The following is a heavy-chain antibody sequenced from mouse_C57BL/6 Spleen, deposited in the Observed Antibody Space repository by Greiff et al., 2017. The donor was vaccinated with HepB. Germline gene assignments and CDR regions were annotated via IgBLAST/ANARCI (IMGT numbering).Heavy chain of an antibody. Sequence: VKLVESGPELVKPGASVKISCKASGYAFSSSWMNWVKQRPGKGLEWIGRIYPGDGDTNYNGKFKGKATLTADKSSSTAYMQLSILTSEDSAVYFCAVDYGSSYDYAMDYWGQGTSVTVSS. CDR1: GYAFSSSW. V-gene: IGHV1-82*01. J-gene: IGHJ4*01. CDR2: IYPGDGDT. D-gene: IGHD1-1*01. CDR3: AVDYGSSYDYAMDY.